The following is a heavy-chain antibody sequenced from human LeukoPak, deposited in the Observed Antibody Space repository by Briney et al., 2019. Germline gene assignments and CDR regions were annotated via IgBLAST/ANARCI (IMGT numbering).Heavy chain of an antibody. Sequence: GGSLRLSCVASGFTFSSYSMNWVRQAPGKGLEWVSYISSSSSTIYYADSVKGRFTISRDNAKNSLYLQMNSLRAEDTAVYYCAREGGGYNNRGFDYWGQGTLVTVSS. CDR1: GFTFSSYS. CDR3: AREGGGYNNRGFDY. V-gene: IGHV3-48*01. D-gene: IGHD5-24*01. CDR2: ISSSSSTI. J-gene: IGHJ4*02.